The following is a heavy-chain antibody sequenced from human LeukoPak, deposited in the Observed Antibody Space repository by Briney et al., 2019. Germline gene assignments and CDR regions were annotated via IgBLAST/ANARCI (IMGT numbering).Heavy chain of an antibody. J-gene: IGHJ4*02. CDR3: ARDFWLAASNYDY. CDR1: GYTFTGYY. D-gene: IGHD6-6*01. CDR2: INPNSGGT. V-gene: IGHV1-2*02. Sequence: ASVKVSCKASGYTFTGYYMHWVRQAPGQGLEWMGWINPNSGGTNYAQKFQGRVTMTRDTSISTAYMELSRLRSDDTAVYYCARDFWLAASNYDYWGLGTLVTVSS.